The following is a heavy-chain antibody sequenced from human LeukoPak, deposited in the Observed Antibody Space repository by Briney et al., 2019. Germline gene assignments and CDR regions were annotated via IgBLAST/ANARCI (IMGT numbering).Heavy chain of an antibody. CDR1: GYTFTSYD. Sequence: GASVKVSRKASGYTFTSYDINWVRQATGQGLEWMGWMNPNSGNTGYAQKFQGRITITRNTSISTAYMELSSLRSEDTAVYYCARDHRYCSGGSCLPAFDIWGQGTMVTVSS. J-gene: IGHJ3*02. D-gene: IGHD2-15*01. CDR3: ARDHRYCSGGSCLPAFDI. CDR2: MNPNSGNT. V-gene: IGHV1-8*03.